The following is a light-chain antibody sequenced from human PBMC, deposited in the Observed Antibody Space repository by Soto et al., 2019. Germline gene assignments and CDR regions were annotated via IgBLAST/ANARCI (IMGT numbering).Light chain of an antibody. V-gene: IGKV3-20*01. Sequence: IGLTQSPGTVSLSPGQRATLSCRASQSVGSSYLAWYQQNPGQAPRLLIYGASTRATDIPDRFSGSGSGTDFTLTISRLEPEDFAVYYCQHYVTSPITFGQGTRLEIK. CDR1: QSVGSSY. CDR2: GAS. J-gene: IGKJ5*01. CDR3: QHYVTSPIT.